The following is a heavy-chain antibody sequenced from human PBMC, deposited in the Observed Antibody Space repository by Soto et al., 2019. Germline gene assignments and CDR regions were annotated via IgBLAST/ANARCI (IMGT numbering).Heavy chain of an antibody. CDR2: VYFTGGT. V-gene: IGHV4-61*03. D-gene: IGHD5-12*01. CDR3: ARDRGRLGFFDY. CDR1: GGSVISGSYY. Sequence: SETLSLTCSVSGGSVISGSYYFICIREPPGKGLEWIGHVYFTGGTDYNPSLKSRVTISLDTSKNHFSLRLSSVTAADTAVYYCARDRGRLGFFDYWGPGALVTVSS. J-gene: IGHJ4*02.